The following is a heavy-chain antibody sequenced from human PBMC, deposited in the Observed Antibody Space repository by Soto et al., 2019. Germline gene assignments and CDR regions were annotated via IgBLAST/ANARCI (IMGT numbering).Heavy chain of an antibody. D-gene: IGHD3-3*01. CDR3: ARGITIFGVVIPFDY. CDR2: ISYDGSNK. V-gene: IGHV3-30-3*01. CDR1: GFTFSSYA. Sequence: QVQLVESGGGVVQPGRSLRLSCAASGFTFSSYAMHWVRQAPGKGLEWVAVISYDGSNKYYADSVKGRFTISRDNSKNTLYLQMNSLRAEDTAVYYCARGITIFGVVIPFDYWGQGTLLTVSS. J-gene: IGHJ4*02.